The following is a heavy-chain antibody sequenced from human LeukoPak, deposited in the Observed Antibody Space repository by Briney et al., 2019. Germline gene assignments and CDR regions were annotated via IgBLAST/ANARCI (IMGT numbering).Heavy chain of an antibody. CDR2: ISAYNGNT. CDR1: GYTFTSYY. CDR3: ARLEYYDILTGYSPSGMDV. Sequence: ASVKVSCKASGYTFTSYYIHWVRQAPGQGLEWMGWISAYNGNTNYAQKLQGRVTMTTDTSTSTAYMELRSLRSDDTAVYYCARLEYYDILTGYSPSGMDVWGQGTTVTVSS. D-gene: IGHD3-9*01. V-gene: IGHV1-18*04. J-gene: IGHJ6*02.